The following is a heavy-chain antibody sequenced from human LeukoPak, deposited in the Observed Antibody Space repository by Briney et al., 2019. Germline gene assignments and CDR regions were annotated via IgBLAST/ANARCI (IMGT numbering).Heavy chain of an antibody. D-gene: IGHD6-13*01. CDR3: ATLAAAGTLDLYYYYYYGMDV. Sequence: PGGSLRLSCAASGFTFSSYAMSWVRQAPGKGLEWVSAISGSGGSTYYADAMKGRFTISRDNSKNTLYLQMNSLRAEDTAVYYCATLAAAGTLDLYYYYYYGMDVWGQGTTVTVSS. V-gene: IGHV3-23*01. CDR1: GFTFSSYA. CDR2: ISGSGGST. J-gene: IGHJ6*02.